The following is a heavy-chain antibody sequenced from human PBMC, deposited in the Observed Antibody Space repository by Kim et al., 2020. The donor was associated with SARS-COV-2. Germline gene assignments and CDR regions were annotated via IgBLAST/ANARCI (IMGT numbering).Heavy chain of an antibody. J-gene: IGHJ6*02. Sequence: SETLSLTCAVYGGSFSGYYWSWIRQPPGKGLEWIGEINHSGSTNYNPSLKSRVTISVDTSKNQFSLKLSSVTAADTAVYYCARVGSGSYYLGNYYYYAMDVWGQGTTVTVSS. CDR1: GGSFSGYY. CDR2: INHSGST. D-gene: IGHD3-10*01. V-gene: IGHV4-34*01. CDR3: ARVGSGSYYLGNYYYYAMDV.